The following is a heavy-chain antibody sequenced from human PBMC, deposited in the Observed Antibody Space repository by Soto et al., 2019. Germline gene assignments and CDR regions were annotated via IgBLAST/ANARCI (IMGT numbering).Heavy chain of an antibody. CDR3: ARDPGRAAAGIYYYYGMDV. V-gene: IGHV4-34*01. D-gene: IGHD6-13*01. J-gene: IGHJ6*02. CDR1: GGSFSSYQ. CDR2: INYSGST. Sequence: SETLSLTCAVYGGSFSSYQWSWIRQPPGKGLEWIGDINYSGSTSYNPSLKSRVTISVDTSKNQFSLKLSSVTAADTAVYYCARDPGRAAAGIYYYYGMDVWGQGTTVTVS.